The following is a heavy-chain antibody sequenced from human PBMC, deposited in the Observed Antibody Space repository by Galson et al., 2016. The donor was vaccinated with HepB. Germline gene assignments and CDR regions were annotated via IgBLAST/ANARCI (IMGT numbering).Heavy chain of an antibody. CDR1: GFTFSSFA. CDR3: ATLGVY. Sequence: SLRLSCAASGFTFSSFAMNWVRQAPGKGLEWVSSIGSTSNYKKYADSVMGRFTTSRDNTKNSVTLQMNSLRVEDSAVYYCATLGVYWGQGTLVTVSS. CDR2: IGSTSNYK. V-gene: IGHV3-21*01. J-gene: IGHJ4*02. D-gene: IGHD3-3*01.